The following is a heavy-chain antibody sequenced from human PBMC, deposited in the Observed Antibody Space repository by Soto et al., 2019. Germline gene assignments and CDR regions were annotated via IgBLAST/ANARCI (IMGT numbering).Heavy chain of an antibody. D-gene: IGHD2-15*01. V-gene: IGHV3-74*01. CDR1: GFTFSSYW. CDR2: INGDGSST. CDR3: ARVYCSGGSCYSVDF. Sequence: PGGSLRLSCAASGFTFSSYWMHWVRQAPGKGLVWVSRINGDGSSTTYADSVKGRFTISRDNAKNTLYLQMNGLRADDTAVYYCARVYCSGGSCYSVDFWGQGTVVTVSS. J-gene: IGHJ4*02.